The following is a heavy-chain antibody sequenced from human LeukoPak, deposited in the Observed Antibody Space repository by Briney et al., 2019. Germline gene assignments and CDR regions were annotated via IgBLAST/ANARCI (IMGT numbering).Heavy chain of an antibody. Sequence: ASVKVSCKASGYTFTIYGISWVRQAPGQGLEWMGWISAYNGNTNYAQKLQGRVTMTTDTSTSTAYMELRSLRSDDTAVYYCARSRIPAWAFDIWGQGTMVTVSS. CDR3: ARSRIPAWAFDI. J-gene: IGHJ3*02. V-gene: IGHV1-18*01. CDR1: GYTFTIYG. D-gene: IGHD2-21*01. CDR2: ISAYNGNT.